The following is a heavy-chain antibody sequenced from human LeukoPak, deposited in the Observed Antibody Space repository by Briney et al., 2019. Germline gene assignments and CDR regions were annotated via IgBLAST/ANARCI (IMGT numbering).Heavy chain of an antibody. V-gene: IGHV3-9*03. CDR2: ISWNSGII. Sequence: GGSLRLSCAASGFIFDDYAMHWVRQVPGKGLEWVSGISWNSGIIDYADSVKGRFTISRDNAKNSLYLQMNSLRPEDMALYYCARDSSSTWYGDHRHWGQGTLVTVSS. CDR1: GFIFDDYA. D-gene: IGHD6-13*01. CDR3: ARDSSSTWYGDHRH. J-gene: IGHJ1*01.